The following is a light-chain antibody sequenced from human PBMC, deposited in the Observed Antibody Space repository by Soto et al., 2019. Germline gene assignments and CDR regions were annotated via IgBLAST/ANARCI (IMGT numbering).Light chain of an antibody. V-gene: IGKV3-15*01. CDR3: QQYNNWPYT. Sequence: EIVMTQSPATLSVSPGERVALSCRASQSVRSNFAWYQQKPGQAPRFLIYDASTRATGIPARFSGSGSGTELTLTISGLQSEDFGVYYCQQYNNWPYTFGQGTKLEIK. CDR1: QSVRSN. J-gene: IGKJ2*01. CDR2: DAS.